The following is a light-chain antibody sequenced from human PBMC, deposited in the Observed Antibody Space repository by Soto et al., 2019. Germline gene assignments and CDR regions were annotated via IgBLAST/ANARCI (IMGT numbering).Light chain of an antibody. CDR2: DAS. CDR3: QQRDNWPALT. V-gene: IGKV3-11*01. CDR1: QSVSSY. J-gene: IGKJ4*01. Sequence: EIVLTQSPATLSLSPGERATLSCRASQSVSSYLASYQQKPGQAPRLLIYDASNMATGIPARFSGSGSGTDFTLTIISLGPEDFAVYYCQQRDNWPALTFCGGTKVEIK.